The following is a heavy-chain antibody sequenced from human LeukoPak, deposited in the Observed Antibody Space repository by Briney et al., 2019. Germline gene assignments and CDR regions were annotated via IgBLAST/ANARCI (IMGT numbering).Heavy chain of an antibody. CDR1: GFAFDEHG. CDR3: ARAPITSPFYFDY. D-gene: IGHD2-2*01. CDR2: INWSGGST. J-gene: IGHJ4*02. V-gene: IGHV3-20*04. Sequence: GGSLRLSCTASGFAFDEHGMSWVRQVPGKGLECVSGINWSGGSTGYADSLRGRFTTSRDNAKNSLYLQMDSLRAEDTALYYCARAPITSPFYFDYWGQGTLVTVSS.